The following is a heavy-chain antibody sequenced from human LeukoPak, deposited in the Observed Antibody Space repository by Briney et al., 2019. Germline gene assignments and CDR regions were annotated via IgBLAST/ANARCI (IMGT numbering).Heavy chain of an antibody. CDR3: ARDISVGAVLQEGNDAFDI. J-gene: IGHJ3*02. Sequence: SQTLSLTCTVSGGSISSGGYYWSWIRQHPGKGLEWIGYIYYSGSTYYNPSLKSRVTISVDTSKNQFSLKLSSVTAADTAVYYCARDISVGAVLQEGNDAFDIWGQGTMVTVSS. V-gene: IGHV4-31*03. CDR1: GGSISSGGYY. CDR2: IYYSGST. D-gene: IGHD1-26*01.